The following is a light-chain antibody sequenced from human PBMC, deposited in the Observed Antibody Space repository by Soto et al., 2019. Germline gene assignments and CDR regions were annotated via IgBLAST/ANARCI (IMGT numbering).Light chain of an antibody. CDR3: QQYNNWPGT. Sequence: NVLKRSPGTLSLSPGERATLSCRAGESISNNLAWYQQKPGQAPRLLIYGAATRAAGVPARFSGRGSGTEFTLTISSLQSEDFGVYYCQQYNNWPGTFGQGTKVDIK. J-gene: IGKJ1*01. CDR2: GAA. V-gene: IGKV3-15*01. CDR1: ESISNN.